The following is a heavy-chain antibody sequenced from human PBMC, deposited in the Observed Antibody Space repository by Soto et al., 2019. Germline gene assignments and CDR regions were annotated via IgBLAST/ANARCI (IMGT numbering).Heavy chain of an antibody. Sequence: GGSLRLSCAASGFTFSSYGMHWVRQAPGKGLEWVAVISYDGSNKYYADSVKGRFTISRDNSKNTLYLQMNSLRAEDTAVYYCAKIYDGPRKRGEENQYSGYDLNIDYWGQGTLVTVSS. D-gene: IGHD5-12*01. J-gene: IGHJ4*02. CDR2: ISYDGSNK. CDR3: AKIYDGPRKRGEENQYSGYDLNIDY. V-gene: IGHV3-30*18. CDR1: GFTFSSYG.